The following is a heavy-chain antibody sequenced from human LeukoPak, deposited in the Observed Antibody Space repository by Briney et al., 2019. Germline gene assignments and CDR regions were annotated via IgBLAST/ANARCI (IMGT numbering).Heavy chain of an antibody. J-gene: IGHJ4*02. CDR2: LYPGDSDT. CDR1: GYSFSNYW. CDR3: ARGYYGSSGFDY. V-gene: IGHV5-51*01. Sequence: GESLKISCKGSGYSFSNYWIGWVRQMPGKGLEWLGILYPGDSDTRYSPPFQGQVTISADKSISTAYLQWSSLQASDTAIYYCARGYYGSSGFDYWGQGTLVTVSS. D-gene: IGHD3-10*01.